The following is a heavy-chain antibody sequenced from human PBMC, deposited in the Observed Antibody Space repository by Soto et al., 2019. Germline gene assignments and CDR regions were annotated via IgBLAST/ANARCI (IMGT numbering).Heavy chain of an antibody. CDR2: ISGSGGST. J-gene: IGHJ4*02. D-gene: IGHD3-16*02. CDR3: AKTTHIHWPELSNFF. Sequence: GGSLRLSCAASGFTFSSYAMSWVRQAPGKGLEWVSAISGSGGSTYYADSVKGRFTISRDNSKNTLYLQMNSLRAEDTAVYYCAKTTHIHWPELSNFFWGQGTLVTRFS. CDR1: GFTFSSYA. V-gene: IGHV3-23*01.